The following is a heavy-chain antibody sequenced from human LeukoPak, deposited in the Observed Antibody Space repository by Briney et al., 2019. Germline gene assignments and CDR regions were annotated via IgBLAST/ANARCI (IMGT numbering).Heavy chain of an antibody. CDR3: ANGASGRTWYFDY. J-gene: IGHJ4*02. CDR2: ISSSSNAI. Sequence: GGSLRLSCAASGLAFTTSAMNWVRQTPGKGLEWLSFISSSSNAIYYGDSVRGRFTISRDNAKNSLYLQMNSLRAEDTAVYYCANGASGRTWYFDYWGQGTLVTVSS. CDR1: GLAFTTSA. D-gene: IGHD3-10*01. V-gene: IGHV3-48*01.